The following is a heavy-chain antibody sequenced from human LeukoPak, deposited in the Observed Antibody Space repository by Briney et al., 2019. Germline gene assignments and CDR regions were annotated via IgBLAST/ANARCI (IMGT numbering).Heavy chain of an antibody. J-gene: IGHJ4*02. CDR1: GGSISSGGYH. V-gene: IGHV4-31*03. CDR2: IYYSGTT. CDR3: ARIDWFGPGADDY. Sequence: SQTLSLTCTVSGGSISSGGYHWSWIRQHPGKGLEWIGYIYYSGTTSYNPSLKSRVTISVDTSKNQFSLKLSSVTAADTAVYYCARIDWFGPGADDYWGQGTLVTVSS. D-gene: IGHD3-10*01.